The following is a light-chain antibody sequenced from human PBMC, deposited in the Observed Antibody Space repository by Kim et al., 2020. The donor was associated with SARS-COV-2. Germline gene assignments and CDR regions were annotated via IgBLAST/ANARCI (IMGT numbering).Light chain of an antibody. CDR1: SSNIGAGYD. J-gene: IGLJ3*02. V-gene: IGLV1-40*01. CDR2: SNS. Sequence: ATISCTRSSSNIGAGYDVQWYQQPPGPAHKLLIYSNSNRPSGVPDRFSGSKSGTSASLAITGLQAEDEADYYCQSYDSSLSGNWVFGGGTQLTVL. CDR3: QSYDSSLSGNWV.